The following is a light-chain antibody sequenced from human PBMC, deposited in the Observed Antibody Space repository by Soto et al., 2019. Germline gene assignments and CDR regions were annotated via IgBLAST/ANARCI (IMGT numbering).Light chain of an antibody. CDR1: QSVSSSY. Sequence: EIALPQSPDTLSLSPGERATLSCRASQSVSSSYLAWYQQTPGQAPRLLIYGASSRATGIPDRFSGSGSGTDFTLTISRLEPEDFAVYYCQQYGSSPWTFGQGTKVDIK. CDR3: QQYGSSPWT. J-gene: IGKJ1*01. V-gene: IGKV3-20*01. CDR2: GAS.